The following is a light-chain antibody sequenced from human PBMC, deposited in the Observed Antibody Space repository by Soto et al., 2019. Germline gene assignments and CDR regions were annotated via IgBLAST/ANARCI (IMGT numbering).Light chain of an antibody. CDR1: SSDVGGYNY. CDR2: DVS. J-gene: IGLJ1*01. CDR3: SSYTSSSTPYV. Sequence: QSALTQPASVSGSPVQSRTISCTGTSSDVGGYNYVSWYQQHPGKAPKLMIYDVSNRPSGVSNRFSGSKSGNTASLTISGLQAEDEADYYCSSYTSSSTPYVFGTGTKVTVL. V-gene: IGLV2-14*01.